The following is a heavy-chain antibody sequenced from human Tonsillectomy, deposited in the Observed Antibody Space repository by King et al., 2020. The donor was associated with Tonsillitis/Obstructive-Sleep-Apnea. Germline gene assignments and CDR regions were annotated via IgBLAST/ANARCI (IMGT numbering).Heavy chain of an antibody. CDR1: GDSISRYY. CDR2: IHHSGTT. Sequence: QLQESGPGLVKHSETLSLTCTVSGDSISRYYWSWIRQPPGKGLEWIGYIHHSGTTNYNPSLKSRVTIAVDTSKNQFSLKVTFVSAADAAVYFCVRTAEGSYDFWSGMSDHYYYMDAWGKGTTVTVS. V-gene: IGHV4-59*01. CDR3: VRTAEGSYDFWSGMSDHYYYMDA. D-gene: IGHD3-3*01. J-gene: IGHJ6*03.